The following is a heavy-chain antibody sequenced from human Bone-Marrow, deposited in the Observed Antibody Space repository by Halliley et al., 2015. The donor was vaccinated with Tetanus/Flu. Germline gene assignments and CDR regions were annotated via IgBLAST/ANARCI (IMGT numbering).Heavy chain of an antibody. D-gene: IGHD3-3*01. CDR1: GYTFTNYY. V-gene: IGHV1-46*01. J-gene: IGHJ6*01. CDR3: ATDTPGEDYDFWSSNTEAMDV. CDR2: INPRGGST. Sequence: QLVQSGAEVKTPGASVKVSCKASGYTFTNYYMHWVRQAPGQGLEWMGMINPRGGSTTYAEKFQGRVTMTSDTSSSTVYMELSSLRSDDTAVYYCATDTPGEDYDFWSSNTEAMDVWGQGTTVTVSS.